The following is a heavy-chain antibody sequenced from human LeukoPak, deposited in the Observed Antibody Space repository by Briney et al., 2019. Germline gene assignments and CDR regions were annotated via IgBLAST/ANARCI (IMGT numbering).Heavy chain of an antibody. CDR1: GFTVSSNY. J-gene: IGHJ6*03. CDR2: IYSGGST. CDR3: ARLDTALVSYYYYYFMDV. V-gene: IGHV3-53*01. Sequence: GGSLRLSCAASGFTVSSNYMSWVRQAPGKGLEWVSLIYSGGSTYYADSVRGRFTISRDNSKNTLYLQMNSLRAEDTAVYYCARLDTALVSYYYYYFMDVWGKGTTVTVSS. D-gene: IGHD5-18*01.